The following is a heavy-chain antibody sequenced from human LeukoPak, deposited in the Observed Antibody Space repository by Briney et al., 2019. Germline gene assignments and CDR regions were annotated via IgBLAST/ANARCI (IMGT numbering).Heavy chain of an antibody. CDR2: ISDSGGST. V-gene: IGHV3-23*01. J-gene: IGHJ4*02. Sequence: PGGSLRLSCAASGFPFSSYAMSWVRQAPGKGLEWVSGISDSGGSTNYAASVKGRFTISRDNSKDTLYLQMNSLRAEDTAVYCCAKEDSVRREFDYWGQGTLATVSS. CDR1: GFPFSSYA. CDR3: AKEDSVRREFDY.